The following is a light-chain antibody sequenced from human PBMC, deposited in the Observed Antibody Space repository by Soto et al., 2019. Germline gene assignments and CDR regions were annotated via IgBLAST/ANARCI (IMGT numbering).Light chain of an antibody. Sequence: EKVMTQSPATLSVSPGERATLSCRASQSVRSNLAWYQQKPGQAPGLLIYDASTRATGIPARFSGSGSGTEFTLTISSLQSEDFAVYYCQQYNNWPPITFGQGTRLEIK. V-gene: IGKV3-15*01. CDR3: QQYNNWPPIT. J-gene: IGKJ5*01. CDR2: DAS. CDR1: QSVRSN.